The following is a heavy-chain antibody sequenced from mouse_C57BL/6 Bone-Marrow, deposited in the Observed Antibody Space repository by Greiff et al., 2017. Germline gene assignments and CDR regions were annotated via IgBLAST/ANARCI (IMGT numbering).Heavy chain of an antibody. CDR3: TRHYYGSSGYFDV. V-gene: IGHV5S21*01. CDR1: GFTFSSYA. Sequence: EVMLVESGDGLVKPGGSLKLSCAASGFTFSSYAMSWVRQTPEKRLEWVAYISSGGDYIYYADTVKGRFTISRDNARNTLYLQMSSLKSEDTAMYYCTRHYYGSSGYFDVWGTGTTVTVSS. CDR2: ISSGGDYI. D-gene: IGHD1-1*01. J-gene: IGHJ1*03.